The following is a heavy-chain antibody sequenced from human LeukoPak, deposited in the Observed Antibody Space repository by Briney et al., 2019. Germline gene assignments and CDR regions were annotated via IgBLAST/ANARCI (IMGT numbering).Heavy chain of an antibody. CDR2: IIPIFGTP. V-gene: IGHV1-69*13. Sequence: SVKVSCKASGGTFSSYAISWVRQPPGQGLEWMGGIIPIFGTPNYAQKFQGRVTITADESTSTAYMELSSLRSEDTAVYYCARGWLAETMVVTPYNYWGQGTLVTVSS. CDR1: GGTFSSYA. J-gene: IGHJ4*02. D-gene: IGHD4-23*01. CDR3: ARGWLAETMVVTPYNY.